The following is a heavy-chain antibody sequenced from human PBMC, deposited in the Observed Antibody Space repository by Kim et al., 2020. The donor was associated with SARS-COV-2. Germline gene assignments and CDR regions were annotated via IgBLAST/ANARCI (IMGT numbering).Heavy chain of an antibody. Sequence: QKFQGRVTMTEDTSTDTDYMELSSLRSEDTAVYYCATVRRFLEWLDGMDVWGQGTTVTVSS. J-gene: IGHJ6*02. CDR3: ATVRRFLEWLDGMDV. V-gene: IGHV1-24*01. D-gene: IGHD3-3*01.